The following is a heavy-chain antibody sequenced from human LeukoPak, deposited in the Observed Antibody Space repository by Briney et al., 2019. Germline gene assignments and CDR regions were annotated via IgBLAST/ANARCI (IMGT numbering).Heavy chain of an antibody. CDR3: AKAHDLYYYDSSGYYFLDY. V-gene: IGHV3-23*01. J-gene: IGHJ4*02. CDR1: GFTFSSYA. D-gene: IGHD3-22*01. Sequence: PGGSLRLSCAASGFTFSSYAMSWVRQAPGKGLEWVSAISGSGGSTCYADSVKGRFTISRDNSKNTLYLQMNSLRAEDTAVYYCAKAHDLYYYDSSGYYFLDYWGQGTLVTVSS. CDR2: ISGSGGST.